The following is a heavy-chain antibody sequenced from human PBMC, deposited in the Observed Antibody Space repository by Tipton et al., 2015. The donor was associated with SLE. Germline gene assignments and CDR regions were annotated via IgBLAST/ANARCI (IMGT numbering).Heavy chain of an antibody. Sequence: TLSLTCTVSGGSISSGGYYWSWIRQPAGKGLEWIGRVYTSGSTNYNPSLKSRVTISVDTSKNQFSLKLSSVTAADTAVYFCARDHGPGITGTLDLWGQGTLVTVSS. V-gene: IGHV4-61*02. D-gene: IGHD1-20*01. CDR2: VYTSGST. CDR1: GGSISSGGYY. J-gene: IGHJ4*02. CDR3: ARDHGPGITGTLDL.